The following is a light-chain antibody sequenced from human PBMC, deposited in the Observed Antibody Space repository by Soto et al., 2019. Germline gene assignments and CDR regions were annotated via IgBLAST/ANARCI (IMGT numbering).Light chain of an antibody. J-gene: IGKJ3*01. V-gene: IGKV1-8*01. CDR1: QGISSY. CDR3: QQYYSYPLFT. Sequence: AIRMTQSPSSLSASTGDRVTITCRASQGISSYLAWHQQKPGKAPKLLIYAASTLQSGVPSRFSDSGSGTDFTLTISCLQSEDFATYYCQQYYSYPLFTFGPGTKVDIK. CDR2: AAS.